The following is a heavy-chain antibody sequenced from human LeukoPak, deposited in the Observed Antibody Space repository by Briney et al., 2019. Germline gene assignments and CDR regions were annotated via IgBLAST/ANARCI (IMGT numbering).Heavy chain of an antibody. CDR3: AKGDVTGYYYGAFDY. CDR1: GFTFSSYG. D-gene: IGHD3-9*01. V-gene: IGHV3-30*18. J-gene: IGHJ4*02. Sequence: PGRSLRLSCAVSGFTFSSYGMHWVRQAPGKGLEWVAVISYDGSNKYYADSVKGRFTISRDNSKNTLYLQMNSLRAEDTAVYYCAKGDVTGYYYGAFDYWGQGTLVTVSS. CDR2: ISYDGSNK.